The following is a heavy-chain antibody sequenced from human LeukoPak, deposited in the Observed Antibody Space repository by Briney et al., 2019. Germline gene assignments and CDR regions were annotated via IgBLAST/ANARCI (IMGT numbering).Heavy chain of an antibody. D-gene: IGHD2-2*01. CDR3: ARDRIVVVPAAIPSPYYYYYYGMDV. CDR2: ISGSGGST. J-gene: IGHJ6*02. CDR1: GFTFSSYA. Sequence: GGSLRLSCAASGFTFSSYAMSWVRQAPGKGLEWVSAISGSGGSTYYADSVKGRFTISRDNSKNTLYLQMNSLRAEDTAVYYCARDRIVVVPAAIPSPYYYYYYGMDVWGQGTTVTVSS. V-gene: IGHV3-23*01.